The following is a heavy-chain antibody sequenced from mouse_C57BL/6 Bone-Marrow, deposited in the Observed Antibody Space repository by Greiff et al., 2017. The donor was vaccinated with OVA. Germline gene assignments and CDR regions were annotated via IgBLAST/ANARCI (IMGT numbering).Heavy chain of an antibody. CDR2: INPYYGGT. D-gene: IGHD1-1*01. V-gene: IGHV1-19*01. J-gene: IGHJ4*01. CDR3: ARDGSFYAMDY. CDR1: GYTFTDYY. Sequence: VQLQQSGPVLVKPGASVKMSCKASGYTFTDYYMNWVKQSHGKSLEWIGVINPYYGGTSYNQKFKGKATLTVDKSSSTAYMELNSLTSEDSAVYYCARDGSFYAMDYCGQGTSVTVSS.